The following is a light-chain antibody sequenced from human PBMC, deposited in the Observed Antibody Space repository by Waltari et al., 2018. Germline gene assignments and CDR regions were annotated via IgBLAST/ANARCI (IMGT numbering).Light chain of an antibody. V-gene: IGLV2-14*01. CDR2: EVS. Sequence: QSALTQPASVSGSPGQSITIPCTGTSSDIGGYQYVSWYQQHPGRAPKLILYEVSDRPSGISYRFSGSKSGSKASLTIAGLQAEDEGHYYCASYTSSGTLVFGGGTELTVL. CDR3: ASYTSSGTLV. J-gene: IGLJ3*02. CDR1: SSDIGGYQY.